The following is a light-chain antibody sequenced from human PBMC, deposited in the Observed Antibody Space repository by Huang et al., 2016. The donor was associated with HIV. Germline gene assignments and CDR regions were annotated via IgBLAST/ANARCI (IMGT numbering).Light chain of an antibody. CDR1: QSVSSSY. Sequence: EIVLTQSPGTLSLSPGERATLSCRASQSVSSSYLAWYQQKPGQAPRLLFYGASSRATGIPDRFSGSGSGTNFTLTISRLEPEDFAVYYCQQYDSSPWT. J-gene: IGKJ1*01. CDR2: GAS. CDR3: QQYDSSPWT. V-gene: IGKV3-20*01.